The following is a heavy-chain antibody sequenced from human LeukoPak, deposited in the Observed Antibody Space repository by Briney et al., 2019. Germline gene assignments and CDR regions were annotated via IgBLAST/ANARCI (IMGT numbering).Heavy chain of an antibody. Sequence: GGSLRLSCVASGFTFTSHWMHWVRQAPGKGLVWVSRIKSDWSITLYADSVKGRFTISRDNAKNTVYLQMNSLRAEDTGVYYCTRDAAGLDYWGQGTLVTVSS. CDR3: TRDAAGLDY. D-gene: IGHD1-14*01. V-gene: IGHV3-74*01. J-gene: IGHJ4*02. CDR1: GFTFTSHW. CDR2: IKSDWSIT.